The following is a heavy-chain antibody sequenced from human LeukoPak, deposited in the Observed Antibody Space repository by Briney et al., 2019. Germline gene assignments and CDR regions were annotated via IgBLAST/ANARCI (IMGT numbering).Heavy chain of an antibody. V-gene: IGHV1-2*04. J-gene: IGHJ3*01. D-gene: IGHD5-18*01. Sequence: ASVKVSCKVSGYTLTELSMHWVRQAPGKGLEWMGWINPNSGDTKYAQKFQGWVTMTRDTSISTAYMELSRLKSDDTAVYYCARGGGWGDTDAFFWGQGTMVTVSS. CDR3: ARGGGWGDTDAFF. CDR1: GYTLTELS. CDR2: INPNSGDT.